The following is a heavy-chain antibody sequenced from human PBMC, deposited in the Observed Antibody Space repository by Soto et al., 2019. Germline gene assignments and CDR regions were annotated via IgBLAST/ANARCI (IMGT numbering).Heavy chain of an antibody. D-gene: IGHD1-26*01. V-gene: IGHV3-33*08. CDR2: IWYDGSNN. CDR1: GFTLSDYY. J-gene: IGHJ6*02. Sequence: GGSRRLSWVASGFTLSDYYVGWDSQAPGKGREWVAVIWYDGSNNYYADSVKGRLTISRDNSKNTLYRQMNSLRAEDTAVYYCARDRPVGANHLGSGYYYGMDVWGQGTTVTVSS. CDR3: ARDRPVGANHLGSGYYYGMDV.